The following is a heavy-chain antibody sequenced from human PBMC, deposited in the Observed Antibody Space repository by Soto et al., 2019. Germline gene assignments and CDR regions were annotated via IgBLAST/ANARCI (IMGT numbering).Heavy chain of an antibody. CDR1: GFTFSNAW. J-gene: IGHJ6*03. CDR2: IKSKTDGGTT. V-gene: IGHV3-15*01. Sequence: GGSLRLSCAASGFTFSNAWMSWVRQAPGKGLEWVGRIKSKTDGGTTDYAAPVKGRFTISRDDSKNTLYLQMNSLKTEDTAVYYCTTERAPGRYYYMDVWGKGTTVTVSS. CDR3: TTERAPGRYYYMDV.